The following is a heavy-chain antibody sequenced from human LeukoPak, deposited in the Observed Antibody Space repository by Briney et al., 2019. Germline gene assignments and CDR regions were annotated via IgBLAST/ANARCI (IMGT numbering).Heavy chain of an antibody. CDR2: ISAFNGNT. D-gene: IGHD6-13*01. J-gene: IGHJ6*02. V-gene: IGHV1-18*01. CDR1: GCTFTSYG. CDR3: ASGQTYSSSWQGDYYYGMDV. Sequence: ASVKVSCKASGCTFTSYGISWVRQAPGQGLEWMGWISAFNGNTNYSQNLQGRVTMTTDTSTSTAYMELRSLRSDDTAVYYCASGQTYSSSWQGDYYYGMDVWGQGTTVTVSS.